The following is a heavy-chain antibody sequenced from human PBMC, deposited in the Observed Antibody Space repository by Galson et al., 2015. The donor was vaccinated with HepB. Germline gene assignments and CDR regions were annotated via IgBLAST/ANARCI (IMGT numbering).Heavy chain of an antibody. CDR2: ISAYNGNT. CDR3: ARDWSIAAAGTGGY. Sequence: SVKVSCKASGYTFTSYGISWVRQAPGQGLEWMGWISAYNGNTNYAQKLQGRVTMTTDTSTSTAYMELRSLRSDDTAVYYCARDWSIAAAGTGGYWGQGTLVTVSS. D-gene: IGHD6-13*01. J-gene: IGHJ4*02. V-gene: IGHV1-18*04. CDR1: GYTFTSYG.